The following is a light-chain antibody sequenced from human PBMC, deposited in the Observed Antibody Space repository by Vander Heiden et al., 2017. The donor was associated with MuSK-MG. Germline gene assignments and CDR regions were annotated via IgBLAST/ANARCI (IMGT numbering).Light chain of an antibody. CDR2: KVS. V-gene: IGKV1-5*03. CDR1: QSVSSW. J-gene: IGKJ3*01. CDR3: HQYNIYPFT. Sequence: DIQMTQSPSTLSASVGDRVTITCRASQSVSSWLAWFQQKPGKAPNLLIYKVSNLASGVPSRFSGSESGTEFTLTISSLQSDDFATYYCHQYNIYPFTFGPGTKVDIK.